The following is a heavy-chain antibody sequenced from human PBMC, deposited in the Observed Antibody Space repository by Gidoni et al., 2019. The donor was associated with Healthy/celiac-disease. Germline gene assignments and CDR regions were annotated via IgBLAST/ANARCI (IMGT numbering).Heavy chain of an antibody. J-gene: IGHJ4*02. D-gene: IGHD1-1*01. V-gene: IGHV4-59*08. CDR1: GGSISSYY. CDR3: ARLQLELFDY. Sequence: GPGLVKPSETLSLTCTVSGGSISSYYWSWIRQPPGKGLEWIGYIYYSGSTNYNPSLKSRVTISVDTSKNQFSLKLSSVTAADTAVYYCARLQLELFDYWGQGTLVTVSS. CDR2: IYYSGST.